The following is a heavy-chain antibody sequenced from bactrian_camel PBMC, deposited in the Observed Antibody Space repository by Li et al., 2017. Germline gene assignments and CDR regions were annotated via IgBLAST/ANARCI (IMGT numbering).Heavy chain of an antibody. CDR3: ALSRSAVG. CDR1: GFPFSAYA. D-gene: IGHD7*01. V-gene: IGHV3S31*01. CDR2: ISSAGTTT. J-gene: IGHJ4*01. Sequence: ESGGGVVEPGGSLRLSCEASGFPFSAYAMSWVRQAPGKGLEWVTRISSAGTTTFYADFVKGRFTISRDNAKSTLYLQLDSLKIEDTGMYYCALSRSAVGRGPGTQVTVS.